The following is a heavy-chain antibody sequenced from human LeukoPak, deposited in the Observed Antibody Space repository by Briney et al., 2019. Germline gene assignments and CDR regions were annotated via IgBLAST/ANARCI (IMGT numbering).Heavy chain of an antibody. J-gene: IGHJ4*02. V-gene: IGHV3-7*01. CDR1: GFSFRNYW. CDR2: TKPDGSAE. Sequence: GGSLRLSCAASGFSFRNYWMGWVRQAPGKGLEWVANTKPDGSAEYYADSVRGRFSTSRDNANNLLYLQMNSLRAEDTAVYYCARDGGLHTNFDYWAREPWSPSPQ. D-gene: IGHD2-15*01. CDR3: ARDGGLHTNFDY.